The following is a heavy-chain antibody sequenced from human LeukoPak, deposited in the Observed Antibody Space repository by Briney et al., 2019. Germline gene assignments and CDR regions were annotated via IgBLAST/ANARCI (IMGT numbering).Heavy chain of an antibody. J-gene: IGHJ4*02. CDR2: IIPIFGTA. CDR3: ARGYSSGWDQWYFDY. D-gene: IGHD6-19*01. Sequence: ASVKVSCKASGGTFSSYAISWVRQAPGQGLEWMGGIIPIFGTANYAQKFQGRVTITADESTSTAYMELSSLRSEDTAVYYCARGYSSGWDQWYFDYWGQGTLVTVSS. CDR1: GGTFSSYA. V-gene: IGHV1-69*01.